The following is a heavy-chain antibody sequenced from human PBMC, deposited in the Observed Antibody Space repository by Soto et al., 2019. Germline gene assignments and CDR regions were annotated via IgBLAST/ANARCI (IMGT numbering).Heavy chain of an antibody. Sequence: QARLVQSGGDVKKPGASVKVSCKGSGYVFGTYGITWVRQAPGRGFEWLGWISVYSDKTNYAQKFQDRVTLTTDTPTNTVYMELRDLRYDDTAVYYCARDGVSIVTPSHYIMDVWGQGSTVTVSS. CDR1: GYVFGTYG. V-gene: IGHV1-18*01. CDR3: ARDGVSIVTPSHYIMDV. CDR2: ISVYSDKT. D-gene: IGHD3-22*01. J-gene: IGHJ6*02.